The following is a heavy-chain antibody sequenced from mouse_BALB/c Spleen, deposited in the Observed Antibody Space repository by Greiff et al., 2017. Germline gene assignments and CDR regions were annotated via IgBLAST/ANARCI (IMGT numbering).Heavy chain of an antibody. V-gene: IGHV1-12*01. Sequence: QVQLQQPGAELVKPGASVKMSCKASGYTFTSYNMHWVKQTPGQGLEWIGAIYPGNGDTSYNQKFKGKATLTADKYSSTAYMQLSSLTSEDSAVYYCARGGNSYAMDYWGQGTSVTVSS. D-gene: IGHD2-1*01. CDR2: IYPGNGDT. CDR3: ARGGNSYAMDY. J-gene: IGHJ4*01. CDR1: GYTFTSYN.